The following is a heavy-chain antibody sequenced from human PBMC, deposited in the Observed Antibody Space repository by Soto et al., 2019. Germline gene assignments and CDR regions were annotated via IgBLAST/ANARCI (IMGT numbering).Heavy chain of an antibody. V-gene: IGHV3-66*01. J-gene: IGHJ6*02. CDR2: IYSGGST. Sequence: GGSLRLSCAASGFTVSSNYMSWVRQAPGKGLEWVSVIYSGGSTYYADSVKGRFTISRDNSKNTLYLQMNSLRAEDTAVYYCATIQLGSNYYYYYVMDVWGQGTTVTVSS. CDR3: ATIQLGSNYYYYYVMDV. D-gene: IGHD5-18*01. CDR1: GFTVSSNY.